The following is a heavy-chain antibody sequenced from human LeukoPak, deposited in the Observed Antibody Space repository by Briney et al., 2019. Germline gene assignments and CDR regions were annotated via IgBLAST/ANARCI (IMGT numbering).Heavy chain of an antibody. V-gene: IGHV4-34*01. J-gene: IGHJ4*02. CDR1: GGSFSGYY. CDR2: INHSGST. Sequence: PSETLSLTCAVYGGSFSGYYWSWIRQPPGKGLEWIGEINHSGSTNYNPSLKSRVTISVDTSKNLFSLKLSSVTAADTAVYYCARGGGSYWGQGTLVTVSS. D-gene: IGHD3-16*01. CDR3: ARGGGSY.